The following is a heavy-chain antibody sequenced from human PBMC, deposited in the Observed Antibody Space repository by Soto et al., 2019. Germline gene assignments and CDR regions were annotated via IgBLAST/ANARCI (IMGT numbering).Heavy chain of an antibody. Sequence: PSETLSLTCTVSGGSITNNYWSWIRQPPGKGLEWIGYLYNSGSTDYNPSLKSRATISVDTSNNQFSLKLISVTAADTAVYYCARGYCTSIGCSRKLDFWGQGTLVTVSS. CDR1: GGSITNNY. J-gene: IGHJ4*02. V-gene: IGHV4-59*01. CDR3: ARGYCTSIGCSRKLDF. D-gene: IGHD2-2*01. CDR2: LYNSGST.